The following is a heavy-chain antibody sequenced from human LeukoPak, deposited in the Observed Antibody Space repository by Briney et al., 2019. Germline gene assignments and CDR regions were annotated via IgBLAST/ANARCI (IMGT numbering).Heavy chain of an antibody. J-gene: IGHJ4*02. CDR3: AKASRFTMIAGSFDY. D-gene: IGHD3-22*01. CDR2: ISWNSGST. CDR1: GFTFDDYA. V-gene: IGHV3-9*01. Sequence: GGSLRLSCAASGFTFDDYAMHWVRQAPGKGLEWVSGISWNSGSTGYADSVKGRFTISRDNAKNSLYLQMNSLRAEDTALYYCAKASRFTMIAGSFDYWGQGTLVTVSS.